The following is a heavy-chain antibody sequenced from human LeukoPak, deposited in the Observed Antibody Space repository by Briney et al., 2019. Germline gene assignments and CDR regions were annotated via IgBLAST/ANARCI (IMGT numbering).Heavy chain of an antibody. D-gene: IGHD1-26*01. V-gene: IGHV3-7*01. CDR3: ARGGVSLFDP. CDR2: IKQDGSEK. Sequence: QPGGSLRLSCAASGFTLSSYWMSWVRQAPGKGLEWVANIKQDGSEKYYVDSVKGRFTISRDNAKNSLYLQMNSLRAEDTAVYYCARGGVSLFDPWGQGTLVTVSS. J-gene: IGHJ5*02. CDR1: GFTLSSYW.